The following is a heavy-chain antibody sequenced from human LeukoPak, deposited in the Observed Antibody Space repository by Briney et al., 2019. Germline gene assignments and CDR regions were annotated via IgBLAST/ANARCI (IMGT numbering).Heavy chain of an antibody. J-gene: IGHJ5*02. V-gene: IGHV4-30-4*01. CDR2: IFYSGST. D-gene: IGHD2-2*02. Sequence: SETLSLTCTVSGGSISSGDYYWSWIRQPPGKGLEWIGYIFYSGSTYYNPSLKSRVTISVDTSKNQFSLKLSSVTAADTAVYYCARLGYCTSTSCYTLRGWFDPWGQGTLVTVSS. CDR1: GGSISSGDYY. CDR3: ARLGYCTSTSCYTLRGWFDP.